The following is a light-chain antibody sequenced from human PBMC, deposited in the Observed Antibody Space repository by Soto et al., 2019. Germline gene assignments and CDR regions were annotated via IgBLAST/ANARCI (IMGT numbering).Light chain of an antibody. CDR3: QSYDSSLSGGV. V-gene: IGLV1-40*01. Sequence: QSVLTQPASVSGAPGQRVTISCTGRSSNIGARYDVHWYQQLPGTAPKLLIYGNINRPSGVPDRFSGSKSGTSASLAITGLQAEDEADYYCQSYDSSLSGGVFGGGTKLTVL. J-gene: IGLJ3*02. CDR1: SSNIGARYD. CDR2: GNI.